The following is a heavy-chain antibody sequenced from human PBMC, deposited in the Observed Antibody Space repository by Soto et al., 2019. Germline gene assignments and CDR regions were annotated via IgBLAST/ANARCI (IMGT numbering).Heavy chain of an antibody. CDR2: ISAYNGNT. CDR1: GYTFTSYG. D-gene: IGHD3-9*01. V-gene: IGHV1-18*01. Sequence: AASVKVSCKASGYTFTSYGISWVRQAPGQGLEWMGWISAYNGNTNYAQKLQGRVTMTTDTSTGTAYMELRSLRSDDTAVYYCATKMSRYPNHFDYWGQGTLVTVSS. J-gene: IGHJ4*02. CDR3: ATKMSRYPNHFDY.